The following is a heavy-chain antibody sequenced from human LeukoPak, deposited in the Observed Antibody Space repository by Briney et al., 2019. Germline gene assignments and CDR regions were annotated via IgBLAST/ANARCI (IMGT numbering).Heavy chain of an antibody. V-gene: IGHV4-31*03. Sequence: PSETLSLTCTVSGGSISSGGYYWSWIRQHPGKGLEWIGYIYYSGSTYYNPSLKSRVTISVDTSKNQFSLKLSSVAAADTAVYYCARDGKGTGYYHSYYYYGMDVWGQGTTVTVSS. CDR1: GGSISSGGYY. CDR3: ARDGKGTGYYHSYYYYGMDV. D-gene: IGHD3/OR15-3a*01. CDR2: IYYSGST. J-gene: IGHJ6*02.